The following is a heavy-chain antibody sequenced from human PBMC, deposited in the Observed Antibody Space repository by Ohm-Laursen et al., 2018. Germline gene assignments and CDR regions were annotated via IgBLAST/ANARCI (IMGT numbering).Heavy chain of an antibody. J-gene: IGHJ5*02. V-gene: IGHV3-23*01. Sequence: SLRLSCAASGFTFSSYSMSWVRQAPGKGLEWVSTIGGSDADRYYEASVKGRFTISRDYAGNTLYLQMNSLRAEDTAVYYCAKDPLAYAPPLNWLDPWGQGTLVTVSS. D-gene: IGHD4-17*01. CDR1: GFTFSSYS. CDR3: AKDPLAYAPPLNWLDP. CDR2: IGGSDADR.